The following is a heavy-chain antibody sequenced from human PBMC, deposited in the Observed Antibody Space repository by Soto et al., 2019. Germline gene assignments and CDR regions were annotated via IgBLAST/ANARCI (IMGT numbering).Heavy chain of an antibody. D-gene: IGHD6-6*01. Sequence: LSCAASGFTFSSYGMHWVRQAPGKGLEWVAVISYDGSNKYYADSVKGRFTISRDNSKNTLYLQMNSLRAEDTAVYYCAKLFSSSRNYYYYGMDVWGQGTTVTVSS. CDR3: AKLFSSSRNYYYYGMDV. CDR2: ISYDGSNK. J-gene: IGHJ6*02. CDR1: GFTFSSYG. V-gene: IGHV3-30*18.